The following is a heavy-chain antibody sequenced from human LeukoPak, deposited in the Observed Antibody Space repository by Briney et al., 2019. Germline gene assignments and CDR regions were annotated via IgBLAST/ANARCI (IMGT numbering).Heavy chain of an antibody. V-gene: IGHV3-23*01. Sequence: GGSLRLSCAASGFTFSNYWIHWVRQAPGKGLVWVSAINGGGSNTYYADSVKGRFTISRDNSKNMVYLQMNNLRADDTAVYYCAKSVVVITFRFDDWGQGALVTVSS. CDR3: AKSVVVITFRFDD. CDR1: GFTFSNYW. J-gene: IGHJ4*02. CDR2: INGGGSNT. D-gene: IGHD2-15*01.